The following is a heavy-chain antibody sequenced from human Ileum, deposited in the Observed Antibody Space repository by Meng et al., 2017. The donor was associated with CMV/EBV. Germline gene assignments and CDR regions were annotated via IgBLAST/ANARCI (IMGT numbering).Heavy chain of an antibody. Sequence: QSQLQESGPGLVKPSVALSSAGTGSGGSSSGYYWGWIRQPATKGLEWIGRVYSSGSTDYNPSLQSRVTMSVDTSKNQFSLKLSSVTAADTAVYYCARGSSSWAFDYWGQGTLVTVSS. V-gene: IGHV4-4*07. J-gene: IGHJ4*02. CDR1: GGSSSGYY. D-gene: IGHD2-2*01. CDR3: ARGSSSWAFDY. CDR2: VYSSGST.